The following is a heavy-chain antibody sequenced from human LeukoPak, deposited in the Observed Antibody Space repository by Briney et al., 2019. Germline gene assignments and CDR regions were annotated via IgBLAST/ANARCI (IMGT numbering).Heavy chain of an antibody. D-gene: IGHD3-3*01. CDR2: IKLDGSEK. CDR3: ARDQYDTWSRRGNFDS. J-gene: IGHJ4*02. Sequence: GGSLRLSCVASGFTFGKYWMSWVRQAPGKGLEWVANIKLDGSEKNYVDSVKGRFTISRGNTKNSLYLQMNSLRAEDTAVFYCARDQYDTWSRRGNFDSWGQGTLVIVSS. V-gene: IGHV3-7*03. CDR1: GFTFGKYW.